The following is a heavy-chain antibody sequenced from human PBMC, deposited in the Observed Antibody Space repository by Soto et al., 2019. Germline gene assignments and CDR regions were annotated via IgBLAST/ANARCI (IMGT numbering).Heavy chain of an antibody. CDR3: ARLFGCSGGSCYFHP. V-gene: IGHV4-30-2*01. Sequence: SETLSLTCAVSGGSISSGGYSWSWIRQPPGKGLEWIGYIYHSGSTYYNPSLKSRVTISVDRSKNQFSLKLSSVTAADTAVYYCARLFGCSGGSCYFHPLGQGTLVTVSS. CDR1: GGSISSGGYS. CDR2: IYHSGST. J-gene: IGHJ5*02. D-gene: IGHD2-15*01.